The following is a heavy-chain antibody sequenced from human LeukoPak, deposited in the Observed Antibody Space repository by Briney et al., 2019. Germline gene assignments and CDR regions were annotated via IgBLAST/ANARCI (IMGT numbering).Heavy chain of an antibody. CDR1: GGSFSGYY. J-gene: IGHJ5*02. CDR3: ARGRERYYDFWSGYPNWFDP. CDR2: INHSGST. D-gene: IGHD3-3*01. Sequence: PSETLSLTCAVYGGSFSGYYWSWIRQPPGKGLEWIGEINHSGSTNYNPSLKSRVTISVDTSKNQFSLKLSSVTAADTAVYYCARGRERYYDFWSGYPNWFDPWGQGTLVTVSS. V-gene: IGHV4-34*01.